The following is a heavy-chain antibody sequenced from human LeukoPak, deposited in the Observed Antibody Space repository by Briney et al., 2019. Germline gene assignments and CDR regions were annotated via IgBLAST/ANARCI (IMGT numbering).Heavy chain of an antibody. V-gene: IGHV3-66*01. CDR3: ARVPYYYDSILDY. CDR1: GFTVSSNY. D-gene: IGHD3-22*01. Sequence: GGSLRLSCAASGFTVSSNYMSWVRQAPGKGLEWVSVIYSGGSTYYADSVKGRFTISRDNSKNTLYLQMNSLRAEDTAVYYCARVPYYYDSILDYWGQGTLVTVSS. CDR2: IYSGGST. J-gene: IGHJ4*02.